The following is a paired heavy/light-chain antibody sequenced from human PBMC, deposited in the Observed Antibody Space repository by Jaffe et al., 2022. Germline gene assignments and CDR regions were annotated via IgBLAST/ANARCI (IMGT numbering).Light chain of an antibody. J-gene: IGLJ1*01. V-gene: IGLV2-14*03. Sequence: QSALTQPASVSGSPGQSITISCTGTSSDVGGYNYVSWYQQHPGKAPKLLIYDVTNRPSGISNRFSGSKSANTASLTISGLQAEDEADYYCSSFTASTTYVFGTGTTVTVL. CDR2: DVT. CDR1: SSDVGGYNY. CDR3: SSFTASTTYV.
Heavy chain of an antibody. J-gene: IGHJ5*02. CDR3: AKMTTGFDP. CDR1: GGSMIGSNYH. V-gene: IGHV4-39*01. CDR2: IYYTGSIT. Sequence: QLQLQGSGPGLVKPSETLSLTCVVSGGSMIGSNYHWGWVRQPPGKGLEWIGCIYYTGSITYYNPSLKSRVTISVDTSKKQFSLKVSSVTAADTAVYYCAKMTTGFDPWGQGTLVTVSS. D-gene: IGHD1-1*01.